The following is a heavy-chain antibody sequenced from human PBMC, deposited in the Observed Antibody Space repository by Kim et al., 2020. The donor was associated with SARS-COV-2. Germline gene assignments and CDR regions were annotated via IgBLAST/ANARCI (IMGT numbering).Heavy chain of an antibody. CDR1: GGSISSSNW. V-gene: IGHV4-4*02. CDR2: IYHSGST. J-gene: IGHJ4*02. Sequence: SETLSLTCAVSGGSISSSNWWSWVRQPPGKGLEWIGEIYHSGSTNYNPSLKSRVTISVDKSKNQFSLKLSSVTAADTAVYYCARRTHYYDSSGYYLIFDYWGQGTLVTVSS. CDR3: ARRTHYYDSSGYYLIFDY. D-gene: IGHD3-22*01.